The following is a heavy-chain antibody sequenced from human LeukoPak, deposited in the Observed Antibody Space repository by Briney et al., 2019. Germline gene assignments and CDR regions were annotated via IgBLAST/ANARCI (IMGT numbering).Heavy chain of an antibody. CDR3: ARYGSGSYSDDHFQH. CDR1: GGSISNSSYY. Sequence: SETLSLTCTVSGGSISNSSYYWSWIRQPPGKGLEWIGFIYYSGSTKYNPSLKSRVTISVDTSKNQFSLKLTSVTAADTAVYYCARYGSGSYSDDHFQHWGQGTLVTVSS. CDR2: IYYSGST. V-gene: IGHV4-61*05. D-gene: IGHD3-10*01. J-gene: IGHJ1*01.